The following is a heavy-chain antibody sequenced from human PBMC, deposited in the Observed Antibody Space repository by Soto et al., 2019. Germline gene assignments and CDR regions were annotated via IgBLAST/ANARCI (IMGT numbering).Heavy chain of an antibody. Sequence: EVQLVESGGGLVQPGGSLRLSCAASGFTFSSYSMNWVRQAPGKGLEWVSYISSSSRTIYCADSVKGRFTISRDNAKYXLYLQMNSLRAEDTAVYYCAREWDGDGYNSGWFDPWGQGTLVTVSS. CDR3: AREWDGDGYNSGWFDP. D-gene: IGHD5-12*01. CDR1: GFTFSSYS. CDR2: ISSSSRTI. J-gene: IGHJ5*02. V-gene: IGHV3-48*01.